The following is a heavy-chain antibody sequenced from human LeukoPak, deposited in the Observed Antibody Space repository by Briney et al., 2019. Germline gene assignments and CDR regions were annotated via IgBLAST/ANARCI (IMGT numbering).Heavy chain of an antibody. CDR3: ARANFLYCSSTTCLFDY. CDR2: INPNDGDT. V-gene: IGHV1-2*02. CDR1: GYTFTHYY. J-gene: IGHJ4*02. Sequence: ASVKVSCKASGYTFTHYYMHWVRQAPGQGFEWMGWINPNDGDTNYAQKFQGRVTMTRETSISTAHMEVSRLRSDDTAVYYCARANFLYCSSTTCLFDYWGQGTLVTVSS. D-gene: IGHD2-2*01.